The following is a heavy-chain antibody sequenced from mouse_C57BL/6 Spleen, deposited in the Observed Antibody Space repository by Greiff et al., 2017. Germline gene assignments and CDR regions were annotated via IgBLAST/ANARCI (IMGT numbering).Heavy chain of an antibody. CDR2: IYPGSGST. J-gene: IGHJ4*01. V-gene: IGHV1-55*01. Sequence: QVQLQQPGAELVKPGASVKMSCKASGYTFTSYWITWVKQRPGQGLEWIGDIYPGSGSTNYNEKFKSKATLTVDTSSSTAYMQLSSLTSEDSAVYYCARASSRYYYAMDYWGQGTSVTVSS. CDR1: GYTFTSYW. CDR3: ARASSRYYYAMDY. D-gene: IGHD1-1*01.